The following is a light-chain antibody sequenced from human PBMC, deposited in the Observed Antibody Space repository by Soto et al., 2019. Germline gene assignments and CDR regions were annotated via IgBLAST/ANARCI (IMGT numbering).Light chain of an antibody. J-gene: IGKJ2*01. CDR2: GAS. V-gene: IGKV3-20*01. CDR3: QHYGNSPYT. Sequence: EIVMTQSPGTLSLSPGERATLSCRASQSASSSYLAWYQQKPGQAPRLLIFGASSRAPGIPDRFSGSGSGPDCTLTIGTLEPEDFAVYYCQHYGNSPYTFGQGTKLEI. CDR1: QSASSSY.